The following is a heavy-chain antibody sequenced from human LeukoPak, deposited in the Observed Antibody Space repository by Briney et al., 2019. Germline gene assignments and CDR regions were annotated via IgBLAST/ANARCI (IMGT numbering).Heavy chain of an antibody. CDR3: ARWGRATVGATRESTGFDP. Sequence: SETLSLTCTVSGGSISSYYWSWIRQPPGKGLEWIGYIYYSGSTNYNPSLKSRVTISVDTSKNQFSLKLSSVTAADTAVYYCARWGRATVGATRESTGFDPWGQGTLVTVSS. V-gene: IGHV4-59*01. J-gene: IGHJ5*02. D-gene: IGHD1-26*01. CDR1: GGSISSYY. CDR2: IYYSGST.